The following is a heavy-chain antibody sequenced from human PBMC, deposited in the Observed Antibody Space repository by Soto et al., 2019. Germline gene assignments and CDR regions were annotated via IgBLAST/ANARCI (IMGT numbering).Heavy chain of an antibody. J-gene: IGHJ6*03. CDR2: IIPINGTT. V-gene: IGHV1-69*05. D-gene: IGHD1-1*01. CDR3: ARDGRKDYMHV. CDR1: GGTFSSYA. Sequence: GASVKVSCKASGGTFSSYAISWVRQAPGQGLEWMGGIIPINGTTNYAQKLQGRVTITTDKSTSTAYMELRSLRSDDTAVYYCARDGRKDYMHVWGKGTTVTVSS.